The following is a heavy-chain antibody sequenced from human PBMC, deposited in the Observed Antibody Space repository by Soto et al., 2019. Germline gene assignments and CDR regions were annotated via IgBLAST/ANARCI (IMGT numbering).Heavy chain of an antibody. V-gene: IGHV1-69*13. CDR2: IIPIFGTA. Sequence: SVKVSCKASGGTFSSYAISWVRQAPGQGLEWMGGIIPIFGTANYAQKFQGRVTITADESTSTAYMELSSLRSEDTAVYYCARVRFVAAAGNYYYGMDVWGQGTTVTVSS. D-gene: IGHD6-13*01. J-gene: IGHJ6*02. CDR3: ARVRFVAAAGNYYYGMDV. CDR1: GGTFSSYA.